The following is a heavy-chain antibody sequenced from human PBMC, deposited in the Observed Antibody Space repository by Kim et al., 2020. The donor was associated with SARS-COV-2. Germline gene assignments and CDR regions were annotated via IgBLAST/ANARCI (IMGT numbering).Heavy chain of an antibody. V-gene: IGHV1-18*01. CDR3: AREHCSSTSCYLGAGYYYGMDV. CDR1: GYTFTSYG. J-gene: IGHJ6*02. Sequence: ASVKVSCKASGYTFTSYGISWVRQAPGQGLEWMGWISAYNGNTNYAQKLQGRVTMTTDTSTSTAYMELRSLRSDDTAVYYCAREHCSSTSCYLGAGYYYGMDVWGQGTTVTVSS. CDR2: ISAYNGNT. D-gene: IGHD2-2*01.